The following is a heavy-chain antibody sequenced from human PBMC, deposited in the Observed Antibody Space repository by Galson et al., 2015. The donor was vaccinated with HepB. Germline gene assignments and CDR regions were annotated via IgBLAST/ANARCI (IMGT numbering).Heavy chain of an antibody. D-gene: IGHD2-15*01. V-gene: IGHV3-49*03. J-gene: IGHJ4*02. CDR1: GFTFGDYA. Sequence: SLRLSCAASGFTFGDYAMSWFRQAPGKGLEWVGFIRSKAYGGTTEYAASVKGRFTISRDDSKSIAYLQMNSLKTEDTAVYYCTRDRAGYCSGGSCYAWPLYWGQGTLVTVSS. CDR2: IRSKAYGGTT. CDR3: TRDRAGYCSGGSCYAWPLY.